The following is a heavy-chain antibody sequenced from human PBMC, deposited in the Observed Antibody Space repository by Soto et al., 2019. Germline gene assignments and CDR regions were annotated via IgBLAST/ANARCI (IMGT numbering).Heavy chain of an antibody. CDR1: GFTFSSYA. CDR3: AGGPVVYVDSDSYYFVY. V-gene: IGHV3-30-3*01. Sequence: GGSLRLSCAASGFTFSSYAMHWVRQAPGKGLEWVAVISYDGSNKYYADSVKGRFTISRDNSKNTLYLQMNSLRAEDTAVYYCAGGPVVYVDSDSYYFVYWCQGTLVTVST. CDR2: ISYDGSNK. D-gene: IGHD4-17*01. J-gene: IGHJ4*02.